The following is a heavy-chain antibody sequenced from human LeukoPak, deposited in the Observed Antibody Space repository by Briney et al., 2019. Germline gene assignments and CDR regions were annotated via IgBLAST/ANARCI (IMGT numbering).Heavy chain of an antibody. J-gene: IGHJ4*02. Sequence: GGSLRLSRAASGFTFSSYAMSWVRQAPGKGLEWVSAISGSGGSTYYADSVKGRFTISRDNSKNTLYLQMNSLRAEDTAVYYCAKDLSGWYELDYWGQGTLVTVSS. D-gene: IGHD6-19*01. CDR2: ISGSGGST. CDR3: AKDLSGWYELDY. V-gene: IGHV3-23*01. CDR1: GFTFSSYA.